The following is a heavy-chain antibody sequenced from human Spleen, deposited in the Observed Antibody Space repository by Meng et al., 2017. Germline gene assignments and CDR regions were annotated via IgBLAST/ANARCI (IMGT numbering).Heavy chain of an antibody. CDR2: INTNTGNP. CDR1: GFPFTSYA. V-gene: IGHV7-4-1*02. CDR3: ARGRGSGWYFHHFDY. J-gene: IGHJ4*02. D-gene: IGHD6-19*01. Sequence: GQLVQSGAEVKKPGASVKVSCKASGFPFTSYAMHWVRQAPGQGLEWMGWINTNTGNPTYAQGFTGRFAFSLDTSVSTAYLQVSSLKAEDTAVYYCARGRGSGWYFHHFDYWGQGTLVTVSS.